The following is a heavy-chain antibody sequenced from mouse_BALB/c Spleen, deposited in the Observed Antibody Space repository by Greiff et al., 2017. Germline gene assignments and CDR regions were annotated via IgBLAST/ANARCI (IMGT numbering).Heavy chain of an antibody. J-gene: IGHJ4*01. CDR3: ARGLLYAMDY. Sequence: VQLVESGAELAKPGASVKMSCKASGYTFTSYWMHWVKQRPGQGLEWIGYINPSTGYTEYNQKFKDKATLTADKSSSTAYMQLSSLTSEDSAVYYCARGLLYAMDYWGQGTSVTVSS. V-gene: IGHV1-7*01. D-gene: IGHD3-1*01. CDR1: GYTFTSYW. CDR2: INPSTGYT.